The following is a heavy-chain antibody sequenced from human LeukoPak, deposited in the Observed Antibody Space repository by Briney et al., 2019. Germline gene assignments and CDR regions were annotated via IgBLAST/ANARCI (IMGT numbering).Heavy chain of an antibody. CDR2: SYYSGST. V-gene: IGHV4-31*03. Sequence: PSETLSLTCTVSGGSISSGGYYWSWIRQHPGKGLEWIGYSYYSGSTYYNPSLKSRVTISVDTSKNQFSLKLSSVTAADTAVYYCARAPNCSGGSCYSGRGGYGMDVWGQGTTVTVSS. CDR3: ARAPNCSGGSCYSGRGGYGMDV. J-gene: IGHJ6*02. D-gene: IGHD2-15*01. CDR1: GGSISSGGYY.